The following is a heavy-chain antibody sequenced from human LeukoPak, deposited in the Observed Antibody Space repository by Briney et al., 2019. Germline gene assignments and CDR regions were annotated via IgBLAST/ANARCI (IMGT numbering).Heavy chain of an antibody. D-gene: IGHD3-16*01. CDR2: IHYDGST. J-gene: IGHJ4*02. CDR1: GGSISSYY. Sequence: TSETLSLTCTVAGGSISSYYWSWIRQPPGKGLEWIGYIHYDGSTNHNPSLKSRVTISVDTSKNQSSLRLNSVTAADTAVYYCARALVTFGGSPAYYFDYWGQGTLVTVSS. CDR3: ARALVTFGGSPAYYFDY. V-gene: IGHV4-59*01.